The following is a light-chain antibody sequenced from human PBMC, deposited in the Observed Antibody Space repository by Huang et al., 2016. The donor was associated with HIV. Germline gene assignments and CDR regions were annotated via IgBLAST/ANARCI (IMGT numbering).Light chain of an antibody. CDR3: QQDNSAPWT. V-gene: IGKV1-NL1*01. CDR1: QCISNA. Sequence: DIQMTQSPSSLSASAGDRVTITSRASQCISNALDWYQQKPGKAPNLLLYVASRMESGDAYRCSGSGSGTDFTLIIRSVQAEDCATYYCQQDNSAPWTFGQGTKVEIK. CDR2: VAS. J-gene: IGKJ1*01.